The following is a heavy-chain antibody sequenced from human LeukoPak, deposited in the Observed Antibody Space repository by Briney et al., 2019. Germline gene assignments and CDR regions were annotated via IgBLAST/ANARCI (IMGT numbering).Heavy chain of an antibody. CDR3: TRSMGGSGYYYEWSFDY. D-gene: IGHD3-22*01. CDR2: ISSSGSTI. J-gene: IGHJ4*02. CDR1: GFTFSSYE. V-gene: IGHV3-48*03. Sequence: GGSLRLSCAASGFTFSSYEMNWVRQAPGKGLEWVSYISSSGSTIYYADSVKGRFTISRDNAKNSLYLQMNSLRAEDTAVYYCTRSMGGSGYYYEWSFDYWGQGTLVTVSS.